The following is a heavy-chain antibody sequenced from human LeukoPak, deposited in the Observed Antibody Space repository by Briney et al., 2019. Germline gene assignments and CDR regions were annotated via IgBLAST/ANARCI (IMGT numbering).Heavy chain of an antibody. CDR2: IYYSGST. CDR3: ARDPASPGGGAFDI. V-gene: IGHV4-39*07. J-gene: IGHJ3*02. CDR1: GGSISSSSYY. Sequence: SETLSLTCTVSGGSISSSSYYWGWIRQPPGKGLEWIGSIYYSGSTYYNPSLKSRVTISVDTSKNQFSLKLSSVTAADTAVYYCARDPASPGGGAFDIWGQGTMVTVSS. D-gene: IGHD1-26*01.